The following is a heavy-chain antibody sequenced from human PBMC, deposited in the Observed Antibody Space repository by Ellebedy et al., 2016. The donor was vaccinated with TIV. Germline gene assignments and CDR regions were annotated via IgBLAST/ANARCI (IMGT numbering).Heavy chain of an antibody. J-gene: IGHJ5*02. CDR2: SRNRGDGYTT. CDR3: AREDWWRFDP. D-gene: IGHD2-15*01. CDR1: GFSFSAYY. V-gene: IGHV3-72*01. Sequence: GGSLRLSXAASGFSFSAYYMDWVRQAPGKGLEWVGRSRNRGDGYTTEYAPSVEGRFTISRDESKDSLFLQMNSLKIEDTAVYYCAREDWWRFDPWGQGTQVTVSS.